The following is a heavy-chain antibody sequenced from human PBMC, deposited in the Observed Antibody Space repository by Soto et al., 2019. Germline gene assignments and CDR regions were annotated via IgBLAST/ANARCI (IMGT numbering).Heavy chain of an antibody. J-gene: IGHJ4*02. CDR3: VKDLAHMVDH. CDR1: GFTFNSYG. CDR2: ILYDGTKT. D-gene: IGHD2-8*01. Sequence: QVKLVESGGGVVLPGGSLRLSCEASGFTFNSYGMYWVRQAPGKGLDWVSHILYDGTKTYYADSVQGRFTISRDNSRNTLYLQMDRMRLEDTAVYFCVKDLAHMVDHWGQGTLVIVSS. V-gene: IGHV3-30*18.